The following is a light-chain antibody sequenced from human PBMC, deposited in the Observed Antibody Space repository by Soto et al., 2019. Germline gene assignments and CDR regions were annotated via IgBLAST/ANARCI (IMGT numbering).Light chain of an antibody. CDR2: LNSDGSH. J-gene: IGLJ3*02. Sequence: QSVLTQSPSASASLGASVKLTCTLSSGHSSYAIAWHQQQPEKGPRYLMKLNSDGSHTKGDGIPDRFSGCSSGAERYLTISSLQSEDEADYYCQTWVTGIQVFGGGTKVTVL. CDR3: QTWVTGIQV. CDR1: SGHSSYA. V-gene: IGLV4-69*01.